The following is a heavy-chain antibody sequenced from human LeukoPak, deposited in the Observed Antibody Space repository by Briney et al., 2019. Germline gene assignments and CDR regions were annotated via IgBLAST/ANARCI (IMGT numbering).Heavy chain of an antibody. D-gene: IGHD2-21*02. CDR1: GGSISNYY. V-gene: IGHV4-59*08. CDR3: ARTYCGGDCRGYYYHYYMDV. Sequence: SETLSLTCTVSGGSISNYYWSWIRQPPGKGLEWIGFIYYSGSTNYNPSLKSRVTISVDRSKNQFSLKLSSVTAADTAVYYCARTYCGGDCRGYYYHYYMDVRGKGTTVTISS. CDR2: IYYSGST. J-gene: IGHJ6*03.